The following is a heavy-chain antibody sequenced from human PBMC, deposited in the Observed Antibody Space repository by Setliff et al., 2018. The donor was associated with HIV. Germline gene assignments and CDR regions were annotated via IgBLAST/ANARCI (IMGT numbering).Heavy chain of an antibody. V-gene: IGHV4-34*01. CDR1: GGSFRGYY. J-gene: IGHJ6*02. CDR2: INHSGST. Sequence: PSETLSLTCAVYGGSFRGYYWSWIRRTPGKGLEWIGEINHSGSTNFNPSLKSRVTISVDMSKNQFSLKLSSVTAADTAVYHCATARDRIYYYYGMDVWGQGTTVTVSS. CDR3: ATARDRIYYYYGMDV.